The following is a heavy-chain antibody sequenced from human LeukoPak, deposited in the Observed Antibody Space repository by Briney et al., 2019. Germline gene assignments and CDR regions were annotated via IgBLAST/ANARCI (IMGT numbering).Heavy chain of an antibody. CDR2: MGASGEST. J-gene: IGHJ3*01. CDR1: GFTFSVAA. V-gene: IGHV3-23*01. CDR3: AKDIQLST. Sequence: PGGSLRLSCAASGFTFSVAAMTWVRQAPGKGLEWVSLMGASGESTYYADSVKGRFTISRDNSKNTLSLQMNSLRVEDTAMYFCAKDIQLSTWGLGTMVTVSS. D-gene: IGHD5-24*01.